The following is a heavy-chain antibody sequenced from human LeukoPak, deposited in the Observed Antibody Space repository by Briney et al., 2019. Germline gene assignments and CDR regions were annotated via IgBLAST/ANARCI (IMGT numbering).Heavy chain of an antibody. Sequence: TGRSLSLSCAASGFTFSNVWMSWVRQAPGKGLEWVGRILRKTDGGITDYGAPVQGKFSISRDDAKNTVYLQMNSLKTEDTAVYFCTTDSYELWGHGTLVLVFS. J-gene: IGHJ4*01. CDR1: GFTFSNVW. CDR2: ILRKTDGGIT. D-gene: IGHD3-16*01. CDR3: TTDSYEL. V-gene: IGHV3-15*01.